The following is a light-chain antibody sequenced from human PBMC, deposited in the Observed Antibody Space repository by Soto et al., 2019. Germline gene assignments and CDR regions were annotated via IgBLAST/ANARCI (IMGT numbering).Light chain of an antibody. J-gene: IGKJ3*01. V-gene: IGKV3D-15*01. CDR1: QSVSTK. CDR3: QQYNNWPYT. Sequence: MVMTQSPATLSVSPGERATLSCRASQSVSTKLAWYQQKPGQAPRLLIYGASTRATGIPARFSGSGPGTDFTLTISSLQSEDFALYYCQQYNNWPYTFGPGTRVDIK. CDR2: GAS.